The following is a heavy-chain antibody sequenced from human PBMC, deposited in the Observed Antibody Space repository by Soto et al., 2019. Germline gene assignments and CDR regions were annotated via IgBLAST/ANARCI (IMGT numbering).Heavy chain of an antibody. CDR2: TIPALGKT. Sequence: SSTPCGDECENQCLRSLRQAPGQGLEWMGGTIPALGKTHYIEKFQGRVTITVDDATRTVYMEVRDLTSEDTAIYYCARGPFRPSAMDFWCQGTTVTVS. CDR1: GDECENQC. D-gene: IGHD3-10*01. J-gene: IGHJ6*02. V-gene: IGHV1-69*01. CDR3: ARGPFRPSAMDF.